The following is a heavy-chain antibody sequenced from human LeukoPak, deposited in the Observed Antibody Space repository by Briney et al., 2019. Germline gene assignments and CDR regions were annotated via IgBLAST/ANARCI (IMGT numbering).Heavy chain of an antibody. CDR1: GYSISRGYY. V-gene: IGHV4-38-2*01. CDR2: IYHTGST. Sequence: PSETLSLTCGVSGYSISRGYYWAWIRQPPGKGLEWIGTIYHTGSTYYTPSLGSRVTISVDTSKNEFSLNLTSVTAADTAVYYCARAGWIITSGIDYWGQGALVTVSS. CDR3: ARAGWIITSGIDY. D-gene: IGHD3-10*01. J-gene: IGHJ4*02.